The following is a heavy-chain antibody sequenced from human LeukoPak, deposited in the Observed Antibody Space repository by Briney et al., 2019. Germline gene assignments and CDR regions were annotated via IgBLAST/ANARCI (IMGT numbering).Heavy chain of an antibody. J-gene: IGHJ4*02. V-gene: IGHV3-11*05. CDR2: VMSGRGST. CDR1: GFSVSDYS. Sequence: GGSLRLSCAASGFSVSDYSISWIRQSPGKGPEWISYVMSGRGSTNYADSVKGRFTISRDNAKNSVALQLDGLRADDTAVYFCTRERRGRYYAFESWGQGTPVTVSS. CDR3: TRERRGRYYAFES. D-gene: IGHD3-16*01.